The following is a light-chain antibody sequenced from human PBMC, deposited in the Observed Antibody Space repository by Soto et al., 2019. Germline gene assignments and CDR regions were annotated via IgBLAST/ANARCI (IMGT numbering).Light chain of an antibody. J-gene: IGKJ1*01. Sequence: EIRMTQSPATLSVSPGERATLSCRASHSVSTNLAWYQQKPGQAPRLLIFGASTRATGIPARFSGSGSGTEFSLNISSLQSDDIAVYYCQQYTNGPPWTFGQGTKVDMK. CDR3: QQYTNGPPWT. V-gene: IGKV3-15*01. CDR1: HSVSTN. CDR2: GAS.